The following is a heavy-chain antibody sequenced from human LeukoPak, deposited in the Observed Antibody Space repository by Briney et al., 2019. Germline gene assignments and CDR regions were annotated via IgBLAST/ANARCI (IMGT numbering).Heavy chain of an antibody. J-gene: IGHJ4*02. D-gene: IGHD3-3*01. CDR3: ARFEIFGVVMSGELDY. CDR2: ISSSGSTI. CDR1: GFTFSDYY. V-gene: IGHV3-11*04. Sequence: GGSLRLSCAASGFTFSDYYMSWIRQVPGKGLEWVSYISSSGSTIYYADSVKGRFTISRDNAKNSLYLQMNSLRAEDTAVYYCARFEIFGVVMSGELDYWGQGTLVTVSS.